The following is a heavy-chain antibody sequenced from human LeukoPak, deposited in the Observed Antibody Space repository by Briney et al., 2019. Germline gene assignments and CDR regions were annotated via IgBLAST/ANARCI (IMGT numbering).Heavy chain of an antibody. D-gene: IGHD1-26*01. CDR1: GCSFTSYC. Sequence: PGGSLEISWKVSGCSFTSYCIGWGRPLPGKGVGGVGSIYPGGSGPTYSPSLQGQVTTSVDRSINTAYLQWSSLQASDTAMYYCGMSGDRVPLQDAVFDVWGQGTMLTVST. CDR3: GMSGDRVPLQDAVFDV. CDR2: IYPGGSGP. J-gene: IGHJ3*01. V-gene: IGHV5-51*01.